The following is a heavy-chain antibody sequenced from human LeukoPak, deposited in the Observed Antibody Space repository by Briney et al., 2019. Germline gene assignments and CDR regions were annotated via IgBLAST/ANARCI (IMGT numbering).Heavy chain of an antibody. CDR3: ARPETAGYPAKFDY. D-gene: IGHD3-9*01. CDR2: IYTGDSDT. J-gene: IGHJ4*02. CDR1: GYSFTTHW. Sequence: GESLKISCKGSGYSFTTHWIGWVRQMPGKGLEWMGIIYTGDSDTRYSPSFQGQVAMSVDKSINTAYLHWSSLKASDSAMYYCARPETAGYPAKFDYWGQGTLVTVSS. V-gene: IGHV5-51*01.